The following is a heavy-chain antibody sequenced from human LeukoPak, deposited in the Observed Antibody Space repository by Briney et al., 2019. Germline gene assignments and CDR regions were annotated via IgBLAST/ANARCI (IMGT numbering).Heavy chain of an antibody. CDR3: ATTRPYSGSYYFDY. Sequence: GASVKVSCKVSGYTLTELSMHWVRQAPGKGLEWMGGFDPEDGETIYAQKFQGRGTMTEATSTDTAYLELSSLRSEATAVYYCATTRPYSGSYYFDYWGQGTLVTVSS. V-gene: IGHV1-24*01. CDR1: GYTLTELS. CDR2: FDPEDGET. J-gene: IGHJ4*02. D-gene: IGHD1-26*01.